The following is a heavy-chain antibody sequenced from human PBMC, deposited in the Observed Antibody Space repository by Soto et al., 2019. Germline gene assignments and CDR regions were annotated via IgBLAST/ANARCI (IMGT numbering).Heavy chain of an antibody. CDR2: IIPIFGTA. D-gene: IGHD1-26*01. V-gene: IGHV1-69*01. J-gene: IGHJ4*02. CDR1: GGTFSSYS. CDR3: ARDGGRHSGGIDY. Sequence: QVQLVQSGAEVKKPGSSVKVSCKASGGTFSSYSINWVRQAPGQGLEWMGEIIPIFGTANYAKKFQGRVTITADASTSTAYMELSSLRSEDTAVYSCARDGGRHSGGIDYWGQGTLVTVSS.